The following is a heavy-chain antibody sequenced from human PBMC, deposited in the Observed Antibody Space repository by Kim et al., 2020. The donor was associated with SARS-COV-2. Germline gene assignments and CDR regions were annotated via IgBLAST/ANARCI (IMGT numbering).Heavy chain of an antibody. CDR2: T. J-gene: IGHJ3*02. CDR3: ARCLEASAFDI. V-gene: IGHV3-74*01. Sequence: TSYADSEKGRFTISRDNAKNTLYLQMNSLRAEDTAVYYCARCLEASAFDIWGQGTMVTVSS.